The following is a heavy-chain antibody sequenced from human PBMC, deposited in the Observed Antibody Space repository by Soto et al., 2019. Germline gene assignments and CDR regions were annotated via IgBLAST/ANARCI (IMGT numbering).Heavy chain of an antibody. D-gene: IGHD1-26*01. CDR3: AGLNGNL. Sequence: GGSLRPSCAASGFTFSSYAMHWVRQAPGKGLEWVAVISYAGSNKYYADSVKGRFTISRDNSKNTLYLQMNSLTAEDTAIYYCAGLNGNLWGQGTLVTVSS. V-gene: IGHV3-30-3*01. CDR2: ISYAGSNK. J-gene: IGHJ5*02. CDR1: GFTFSSYA.